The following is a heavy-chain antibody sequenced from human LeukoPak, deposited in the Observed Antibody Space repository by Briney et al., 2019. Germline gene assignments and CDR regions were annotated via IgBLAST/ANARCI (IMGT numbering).Heavy chain of an antibody. CDR1: GFSFSSYY. Sequence: GGSLRLSCAAAGFSFSSYYMSWVRQAPGKGLEWVALINPDGSERYYVDSVKGRFTISRDNARNSLYLQMDSLRDDDTAMYFCTRDLAAVPGPRMDVWGQGTTVTVSS. J-gene: IGHJ6*02. V-gene: IGHV3-7*03. D-gene: IGHD6-19*01. CDR3: TRDLAAVPGPRMDV. CDR2: INPDGSER.